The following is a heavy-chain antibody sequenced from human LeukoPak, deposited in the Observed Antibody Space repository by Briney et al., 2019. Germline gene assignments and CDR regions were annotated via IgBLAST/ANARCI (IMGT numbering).Heavy chain of an antibody. CDR1: GFTFSSYW. Sequence: GGSLRLSCAASGFTFSSYWMSWVRQAPGKGLEWVANIKHDGSEKYYVDSVKGRFTISRDNAKNSLYLQMNSLRAEDTAVYYCAKPSLFSSWPGGFDCWGQGTLVTVSA. CDR3: AKPSLFSSWPGGFDC. J-gene: IGHJ4*02. D-gene: IGHD6-13*01. V-gene: IGHV3-7*01. CDR2: IKHDGSEK.